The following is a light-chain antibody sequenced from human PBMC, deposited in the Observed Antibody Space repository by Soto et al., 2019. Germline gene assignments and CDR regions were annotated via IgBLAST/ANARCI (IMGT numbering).Light chain of an antibody. CDR3: SSYTTSSTLV. CDR2: DVS. CDR1: SSDVGTYKY. J-gene: IGLJ2*01. V-gene: IGLV2-14*03. Sequence: QSALTQPASVSASPGQSITISCTGTSSDVGTYKYVSSYQHHPGKAPKLMIYDVSNRPSGVSNRFSGSKSGNTASLIISGLQTEDEADYYCSSYTTSSTLVFGGGTKLTVL.